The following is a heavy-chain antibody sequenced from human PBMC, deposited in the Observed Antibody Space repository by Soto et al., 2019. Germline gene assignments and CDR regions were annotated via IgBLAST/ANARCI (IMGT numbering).Heavy chain of an antibody. J-gene: IGHJ6*02. CDR2: INPKSGGT. CDR3: ARGHSTDCSNGVCSFFYNHEMDV. V-gene: IGHV1-2*04. Sequence: ASVKVSCQSSGYSFPAYHIHWVRQAPVQVLEWLGRINPKSGGTSTAQKFQGWVTMTRDRSISTVYMELTRLRSDDTAVYFCARGHSTDCSNGVCSFFYNHEMDVWGQGTTVTVSS. CDR1: GYSFPAYH. D-gene: IGHD2-8*01.